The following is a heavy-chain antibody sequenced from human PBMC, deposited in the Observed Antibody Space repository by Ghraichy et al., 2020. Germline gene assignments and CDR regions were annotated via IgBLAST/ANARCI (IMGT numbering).Heavy chain of an antibody. CDR3: AASLVVVIERSGAFDI. J-gene: IGHJ3*02. CDR1: GSPFTSSA. CDR2: IVVGSGNT. Sequence: SVKVSCKASGSPFTSSAVQWVRQARGQRLEWIGWIVVGSGNTNYAQKFQERVTITRDMSTSTAYMELSSLRSEDTAVYYCAASLVVVIERSGAFDIWGQGTMVTVAS. D-gene: IGHD2-21*01. V-gene: IGHV1-58*01.